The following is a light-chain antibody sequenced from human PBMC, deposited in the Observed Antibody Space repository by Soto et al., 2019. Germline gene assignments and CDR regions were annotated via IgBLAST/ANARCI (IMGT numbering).Light chain of an antibody. J-gene: IGLJ2*01. V-gene: IGLV2-11*01. Sequence: QSALTQPRSVSGSPGQSVAISCTGSSSDVGDSGFVSWYQQPPGKAPKLILYDVSERPSGVPDRVSGSSSGTTASLTVSGLQTDDEADYYCCSYATNFLGFGGGTKLTVL. CDR1: SSDVGDSGF. CDR3: CSYATNFLG. CDR2: DVS.